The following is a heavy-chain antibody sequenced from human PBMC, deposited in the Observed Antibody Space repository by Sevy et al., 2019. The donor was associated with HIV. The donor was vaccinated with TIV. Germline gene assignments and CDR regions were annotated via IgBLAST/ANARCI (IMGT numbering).Heavy chain of an antibody. CDR2: IYDSGST. CDR3: ARHNKHYDFWSDLNRFDP. D-gene: IGHD3-3*01. J-gene: IGHJ5*02. Sequence: SETLSLTCTVSGGSISSYFWSWIRQPPGKGLEWIGYIYDSGSTNYNPSLKSRVTISVDTSKNQFSLKLSSVTAADTAVYYCARHNKHYDFWSDLNRFDPWGQGTLVTVSS. V-gene: IGHV4-59*08. CDR1: GGSISSYF.